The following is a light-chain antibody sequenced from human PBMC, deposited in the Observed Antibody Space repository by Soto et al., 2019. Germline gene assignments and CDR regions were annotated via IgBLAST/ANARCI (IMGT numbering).Light chain of an antibody. CDR1: QGISSY. V-gene: IGKV1-9*01. CDR2: AAS. CDR3: QQLNSYSIT. J-gene: IGKJ5*01. Sequence: DIQLTQSPSFLSASVGDRVTITCRASQGISSYLAWYQQKPGKAPKLLIYAASTLQSGVPSRFSGSGSGTEFPLTISSLQPEDFATYYGQQLNSYSITFGQGTRLEIK.